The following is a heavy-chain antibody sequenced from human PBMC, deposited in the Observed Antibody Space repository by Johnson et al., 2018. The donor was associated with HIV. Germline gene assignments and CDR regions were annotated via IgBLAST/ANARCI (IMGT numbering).Heavy chain of an antibody. D-gene: IGHD6-6*01. CDR1: GFTFDDYA. CDR2: ISWNSGSI. CDR3: ASEVECSTLGGV. J-gene: IGHJ3*01. V-gene: IGHV3-9*01. Sequence: VLLVESGGGLVQPGRSLRLSCAASGFTFDDYAMHWVRQAPGKGLEWVSGISWNSGSIGYADSVKGRFTISRDNAKNSLYLQMNSLRAEDTAVYYCASEVECSTLGGVWGQGTVVTVSS.